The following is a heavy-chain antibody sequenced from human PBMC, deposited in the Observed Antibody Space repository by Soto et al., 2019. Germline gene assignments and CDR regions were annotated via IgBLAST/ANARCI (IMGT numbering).Heavy chain of an antibody. J-gene: IGHJ5*02. CDR1: GFSLSTSGVG. CDR2: IYWDDDK. D-gene: IGHD2-15*01. CDR3: AHSSCSGVSCYGGWFDP. Sequence: QITLKESGPTLVKPTQTLTLTCTFSGFSLSTSGVGVGWIRQPPGKALEWLALIYWDDDKRYSPSLKSRLTINKDTSKNQVVLTITNMDPVDTATYYCAHSSCSGVSCYGGWFDPWGQGTLVTVSS. V-gene: IGHV2-5*02.